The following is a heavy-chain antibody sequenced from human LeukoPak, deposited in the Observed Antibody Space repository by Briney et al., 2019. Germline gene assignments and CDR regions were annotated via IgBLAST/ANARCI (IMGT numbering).Heavy chain of an antibody. CDR2: IYYSGSS. CDR1: GGSISSYY. V-gene: IGHV4-59*08. J-gene: IGHJ4*02. CDR3: ARHKRYSSGWYDY. Sequence: PSETLSLTCTVSGGSISSYYWSWIRQPPGKGLEWIGYIYYSGSSNYNPSLESRVTMSVDTSKNQFSLKLSSVTAADTAVYYCARHKRYSSGWYDYWGQGTLVTVSS. D-gene: IGHD6-19*01.